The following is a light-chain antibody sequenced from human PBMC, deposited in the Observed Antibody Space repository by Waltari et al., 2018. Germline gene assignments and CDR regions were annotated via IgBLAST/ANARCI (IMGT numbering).Light chain of an antibody. V-gene: IGKV4-1*01. J-gene: IGKJ1*01. CDR1: QSVFYSPNNKNY. Sequence: EIVMTQSPDSLPVPLGEGATINCKSSQSVFYSPNNKNYLAWYQQKRGQPPKVLIYWASTRESGVPDRFSGSGSGTDFTLTISSLQAEDVAVYYCQQYSSTPPTFGQGTKVDIK. CDR2: WAS. CDR3: QQYSSTPPT.